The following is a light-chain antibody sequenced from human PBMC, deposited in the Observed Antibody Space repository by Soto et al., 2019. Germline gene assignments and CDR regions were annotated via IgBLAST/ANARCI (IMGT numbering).Light chain of an antibody. V-gene: IGKV1-12*02. CDR3: QQANSFS. CDR1: QDISSW. J-gene: IGKJ4*01. CDR2: AAS. Sequence: DIQMTQSPSSVSASVGDRVTITCRASQDISSWFAWYQQKPGKAPKLLIYAASSLHSGLPSRFSGSASGTDFTLTINRLQPEDFATYYCQQANSFSFGGGTKVEIK.